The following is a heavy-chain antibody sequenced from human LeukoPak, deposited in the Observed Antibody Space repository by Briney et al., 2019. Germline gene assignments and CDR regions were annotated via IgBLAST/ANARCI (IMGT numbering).Heavy chain of an antibody. D-gene: IGHD3-22*01. CDR2: IIPIFGTA. V-gene: IGHV1-69*06. CDR3: ARDPWSYTYDSSGYDDAFDI. CDR1: GYTFTSYA. Sequence: SVKVSCKASGYTFTSYAISWVRQAPGQGLEWMGGIIPIFGTANYAQKFQGRVTITADKSTSTAYMELSSLRSEDTAVYYCARDPWSYTYDSSGYDDAFDIWGQGTMVTVSS. J-gene: IGHJ3*02.